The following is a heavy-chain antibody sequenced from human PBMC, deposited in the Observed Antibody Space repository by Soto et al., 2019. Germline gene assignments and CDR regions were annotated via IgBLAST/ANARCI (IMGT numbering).Heavy chain of an antibody. Sequence: EVHLVQSGAEVKEPGESLQISCQGSGYSFAHYWIGWVRQMPGRGLEWMGVFYPYDSDTRYSPSFQGQVTISADNSINTAYLHWSSLKASDTAIYYCARQRDGGRASKPSYFDFWGQGTRVTVSS. CDR1: GYSFAHYW. CDR3: ARQRDGGRASKPSYFDF. J-gene: IGHJ4*02. CDR2: FYPYDSDT. V-gene: IGHV5-51*01.